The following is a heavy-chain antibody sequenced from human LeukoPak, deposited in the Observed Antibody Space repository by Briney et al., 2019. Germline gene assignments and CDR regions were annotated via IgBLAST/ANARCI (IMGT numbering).Heavy chain of an antibody. D-gene: IGHD4-23*01. J-gene: IGHJ4*02. V-gene: IGHV4-39*02. CDR1: GGSIFSRSHY. CDR3: ARTVGTHRFDY. CDR2: IYYTGET. Sequence: SETLSLTCTISGGSIFSRSHYWGWIRQPPGKGLEWIGSIYYTGETHCNPSLQSRAFMSVDTSNNHFSLKLTSVTAPDTAVYYCARTVGTHRFDYWGQGTLVTVSS.